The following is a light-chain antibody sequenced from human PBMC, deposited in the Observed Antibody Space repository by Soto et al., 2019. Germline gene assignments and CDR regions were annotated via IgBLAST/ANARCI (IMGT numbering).Light chain of an antibody. V-gene: IGLV1-40*01. J-gene: IGLJ1*01. CDR1: SSNIGAGYD. Sequence: QSVMTQPPSVSGAAGQRVTISCTGSSSNIGAGYDVHWYQQLPGTAPKLLIYGNGNRPSGVPDRFSGSKSGTSASLAITGLQAEDEADYYCQSYGSSLSGSEVFGTGTKVTVL. CDR3: QSYGSSLSGSEV. CDR2: GNG.